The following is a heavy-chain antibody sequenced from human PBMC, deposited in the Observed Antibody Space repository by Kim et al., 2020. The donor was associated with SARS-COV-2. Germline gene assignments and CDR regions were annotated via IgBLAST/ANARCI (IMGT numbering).Heavy chain of an antibody. D-gene: IGHD6-13*01. J-gene: IGHJ6*01. CDR2: VYYSGNT. CDR1: GGSIRDSSYY. V-gene: IGHV4-39*01. CDR3: ARQRDSGPWYDAHHYY. Sequence: SETLSLTCTVSGGSIRDSSYYWGWFRQPPGKGLEWIGTVYYSGNTYYSPSLRSRVTILVDTSKNQFSLRLGPVTAADTALYFCARQRDSGPWYDAHHYY.